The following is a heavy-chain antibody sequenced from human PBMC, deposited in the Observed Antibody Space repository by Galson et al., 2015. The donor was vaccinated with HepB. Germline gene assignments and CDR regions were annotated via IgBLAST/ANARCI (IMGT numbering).Heavy chain of an antibody. D-gene: IGHD1-26*01. Sequence: CKASGYTFTSYAMHWVRQAPGQRLEWMGWINAGNGNSKYSQKFQGRVTITRDTSASTAYMELSSLRSEDTAVYYCARALSGSYGAFDIWGQGTMVTVS. CDR3: ARALSGSYGAFDI. J-gene: IGHJ3*02. V-gene: IGHV1-3*01. CDR2: INAGNGNS. CDR1: GYTFTSYA.